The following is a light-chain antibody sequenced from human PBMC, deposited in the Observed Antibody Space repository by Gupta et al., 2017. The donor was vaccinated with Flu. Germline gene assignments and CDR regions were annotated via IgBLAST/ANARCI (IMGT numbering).Light chain of an antibody. CDR2: DAS. J-gene: IGKJ4*01. V-gene: IGKV1-33*01. Sequence: PSSLSASVGDRVTITCQASQDIKKFLNWSQQKPGKAPELLIYDASNLETGVPSRFSGSGSGTHFTFTISSLQPEDVGTYYCQHYDNLPLTFGGGTKVEI. CDR3: QHYDNLPLT. CDR1: QDIKKF.